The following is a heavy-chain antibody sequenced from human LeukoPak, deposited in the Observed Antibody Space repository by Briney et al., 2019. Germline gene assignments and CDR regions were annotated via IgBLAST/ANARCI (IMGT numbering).Heavy chain of an antibody. CDR2: IYTPGT. Sequence: SQTLSLTCTVSAGSINSGDYYWSWIRQPAGKGLDWIGRIYTPGTNYNYNPSHKSRVTISIDTSKNQFSLKLTSVTAADTAVYYCARGIGTSYDSSRDAFDIWGQGTMVTVSS. J-gene: IGHJ3*02. CDR1: AGSINSGDYY. V-gene: IGHV4-61*02. D-gene: IGHD3-22*01. CDR3: ARGIGTSYDSSRDAFDI.